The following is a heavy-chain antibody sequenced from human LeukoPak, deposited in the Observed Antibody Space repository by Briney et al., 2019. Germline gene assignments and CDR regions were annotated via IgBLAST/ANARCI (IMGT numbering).Heavy chain of an antibody. Sequence: SQTLSLTCTVSGGSVSSGGYYWSWIRQHPGKGPEWIGYIFYSGSTHYNPSLKRRVTISVDTSKNQFSLKLSSVTAADTAVYYCARDRLDRIETDAFDIWGQGTMVTVSS. CDR2: IFYSGST. V-gene: IGHV4-31*03. J-gene: IGHJ3*02. CDR3: ARDRLDRIETDAFDI. CDR1: GGSVSSGGYY. D-gene: IGHD3-22*01.